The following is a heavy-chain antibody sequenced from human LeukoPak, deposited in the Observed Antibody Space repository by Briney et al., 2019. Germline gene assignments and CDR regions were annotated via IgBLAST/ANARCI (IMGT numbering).Heavy chain of an antibody. CDR2: INPNSGGT. CDR3: ARAPKTYYFDY. CDR1: GYTFTGHY. V-gene: IGHV1-2*02. J-gene: IGHJ4*02. Sequence: ASVKVSCKASGYTFTGHYMHWVRQDPGEGLGWMGWINPNSGGTNYAQKFQGRVTMTRDTSISTAYMELSRLRSDDTAVYYCARAPKTYYFDYWGQGTLVTVSS.